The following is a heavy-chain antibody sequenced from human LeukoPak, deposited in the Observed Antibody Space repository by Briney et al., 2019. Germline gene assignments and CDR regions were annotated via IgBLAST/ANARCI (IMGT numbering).Heavy chain of an antibody. D-gene: IGHD3-3*01. CDR1: GFTFSSYN. Sequence: GGSLRLSCAASGFTFSSYNINWVRQAPGKGLEWVSYISSSRRTISYADSVKGRFTISRDNAKNSLYLQMNSLRAEDTAVYYCARAPIFGVVIYWGQGTLVTVSS. CDR2: ISSSRRTI. V-gene: IGHV3-48*04. J-gene: IGHJ4*02. CDR3: ARAPIFGVVIY.